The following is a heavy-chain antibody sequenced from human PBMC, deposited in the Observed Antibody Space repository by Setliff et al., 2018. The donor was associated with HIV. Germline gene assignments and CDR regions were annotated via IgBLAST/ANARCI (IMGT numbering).Heavy chain of an antibody. V-gene: IGHV4-30-4*02. D-gene: IGHD2-8*01. CDR2: IYDSVSA. CDR1: GGSISSRGYY. Sequence: PSETLSLTCTVSGGSISSRGYYWNWIRQHPEKGLEWIGYIYDSVSAYYNPALRSRVSISVDTSKNEFSLNLSSLTAADTAVYYCARGQSCTNGVCYQYWGQGTLVTVSS. CDR3: ARGQSCTNGVCYQY. J-gene: IGHJ4*02.